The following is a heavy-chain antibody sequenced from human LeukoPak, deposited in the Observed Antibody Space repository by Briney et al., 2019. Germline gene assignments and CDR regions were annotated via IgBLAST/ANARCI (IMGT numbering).Heavy chain of an antibody. V-gene: IGHV1-2*04. J-gene: IGHJ4*02. D-gene: IGHD5-24*01. Sequence: GASVKVSCNASGYTFTAYYVHWVRQAPGQGLEWMGRINSKSGGTNYAQKFQGWVTMTRDTSISTAYMELSRLRSDDTAVYYCARDPMGFTYRDGYFKDPSYYFDYWGQGTLVTVSS. CDR3: ARDPMGFTYRDGYFKDPSYYFDY. CDR2: INSKSGGT. CDR1: GYTFTAYY.